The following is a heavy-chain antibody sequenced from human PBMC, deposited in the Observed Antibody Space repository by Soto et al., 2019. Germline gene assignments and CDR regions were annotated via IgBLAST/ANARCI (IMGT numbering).Heavy chain of an antibody. CDR2: MWADGSNR. CDR3: ASPIFPWEWEVVGH. J-gene: IGHJ4*02. D-gene: IGHD1-26*01. Sequence: QVQLVESGGGVVQPGRSLRLSCTASAFTFSSSAMHWVRQAPGKGLEWVAVMWADGSNRHYADSVKGRFTISRDNSKNTLYLQMNSLRAEDPAVYYCASPIFPWEWEVVGHWGQGTLVTVSS. CDR1: AFTFSSSA. V-gene: IGHV3-33*01.